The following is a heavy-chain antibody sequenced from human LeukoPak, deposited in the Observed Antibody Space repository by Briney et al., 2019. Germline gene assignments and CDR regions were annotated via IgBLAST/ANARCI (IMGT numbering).Heavy chain of an antibody. D-gene: IGHD6-19*01. V-gene: IGHV1-8*03. CDR3: ARTYSSGWYFGDAFDI. CDR2: MNPNSGNT. J-gene: IGHJ3*02. CDR1: GYTFTIYD. Sequence: ASVKVSCKASGYTFTIYDINWVRQATGQGLEWMGWMNPNSGNTGYAQKFQGRVTITRNTSISTAYMELSSLRSEDTAVYYCARTYSSGWYFGDAFDIWGQGTMVTVSS.